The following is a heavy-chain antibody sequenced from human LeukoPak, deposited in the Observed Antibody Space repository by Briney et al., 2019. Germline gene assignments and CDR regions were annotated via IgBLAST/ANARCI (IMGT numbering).Heavy chain of an antibody. CDR3: ARSGGDPFDY. J-gene: IGHJ4*02. CDR2: IIPILGIA. CDR1: RGTFSSYA. V-gene: IGHV1-69*04. D-gene: IGHD2-21*02. Sequence: GASVKVSCKASRGTFSSYAISWVRQAPGQGLEWMGRIIPILGIANYAQKFQGRVTITADKSTSTAYMELSSLRSEDTAVYYCARSGGDPFDYWGQGTLVTVSS.